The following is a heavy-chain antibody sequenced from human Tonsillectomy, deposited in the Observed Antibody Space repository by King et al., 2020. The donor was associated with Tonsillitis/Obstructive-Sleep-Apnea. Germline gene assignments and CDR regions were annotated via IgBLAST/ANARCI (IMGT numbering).Heavy chain of an antibody. D-gene: IGHD4-11*01. V-gene: IGHV4-39*01. CDR3: PSNVDYTKSSSSCRDV. CDR2: IYYDGTT. Sequence: QLQESGPGLVKPSETLSLTCTVSGGSTGSSSYYWGWIRQSPGKGLEWIGSIYYDGTTYYNPSLTSRVTISVDTSKNQFSLRLTSVTAADTAVYYCPSNVDYTKSSSSCRDVGGKGTTVTVSP. J-gene: IGHJ6*04. CDR1: GGSTGSSSYY.